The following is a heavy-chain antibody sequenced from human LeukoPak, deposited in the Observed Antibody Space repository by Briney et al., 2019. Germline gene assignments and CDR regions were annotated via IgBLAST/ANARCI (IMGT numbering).Heavy chain of an antibody. CDR2: SYSGGST. V-gene: IGHV3-66*01. J-gene: IGHJ4*02. Sequence: PGGSLRLSCAACGLTVSSNYMSWVRQAPGKGLEWVSVSYSGGSTYYADSVKGRFTISRDNSKNTLYLQMNSLRAEDTAVYYCARDVVLDYWGQGTLVTVSS. CDR1: GLTVSSNY. CDR3: ARDVVLDY.